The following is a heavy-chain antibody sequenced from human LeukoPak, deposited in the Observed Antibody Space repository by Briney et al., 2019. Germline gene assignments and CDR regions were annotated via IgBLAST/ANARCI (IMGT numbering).Heavy chain of an antibody. V-gene: IGHV3-23*01. CDR2: ISGSGGST. J-gene: IGHJ6*02. CDR1: GFTFSSYA. D-gene: IGHD3-22*01. CDR3: ALYSSGYYYYYYGMDV. Sequence: GGSLRLSCAASGFTFSSYAMSWVRQAPGKGLEWVSAISGSGGSTYYADSVKGRFTISRDNSKNTLYLQMNSLRAEDTAVYYCALYSSGYYYYYYGMDVWGQGTTVTVSS.